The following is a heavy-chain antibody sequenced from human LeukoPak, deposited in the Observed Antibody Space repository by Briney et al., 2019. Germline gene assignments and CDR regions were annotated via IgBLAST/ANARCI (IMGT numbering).Heavy chain of an antibody. D-gene: IGHD5-12*01. J-gene: IGHJ4*02. Sequence: GGSLRLSCAASGFTFSSYAMSWVRQAPGKGLEWVSAISGSGGSTYYADSVKGLFTISRDNSKNTLYLQMNSLRAEDTAVYYCAKVGHIVATICYFDYWGQGTLVTVSS. CDR3: AKVGHIVATICYFDY. V-gene: IGHV3-23*01. CDR1: GFTFSSYA. CDR2: ISGSGGST.